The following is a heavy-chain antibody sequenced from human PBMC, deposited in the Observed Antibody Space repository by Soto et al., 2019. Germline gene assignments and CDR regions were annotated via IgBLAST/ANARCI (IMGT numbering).Heavy chain of an antibody. CDR3: ARESDAHGYGP. CDR1: GGSISSGDYY. Sequence: LSLTCTVSGGSISSGDYYWSWIRQPPGKGLEWIGYIYYSGSTYYNPSLKSRVTISVDTSKNQFSLRLSSVTAADTAVYYCARESDAHGYGPWGQGTLVTVSS. D-gene: IGHD5-12*01. J-gene: IGHJ5*02. V-gene: IGHV4-30-4*01. CDR2: IYYSGST.